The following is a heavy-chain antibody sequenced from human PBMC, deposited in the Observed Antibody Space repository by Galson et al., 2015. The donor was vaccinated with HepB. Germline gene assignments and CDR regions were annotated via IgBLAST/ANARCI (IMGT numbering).Heavy chain of an antibody. CDR1: GFTFSDYY. V-gene: IGHV3-11*01. J-gene: IGHJ4*02. CDR3: ARGSSTRRWERKGFDY. CDR2: ISSSGSTI. Sequence: SLPLSCAASGFTFSDYYMSWILQPPGTWLEWVSYISSSGSTIYYADSVKGRFTISRDNAKNSLYLQMNSLRAEDTAVYYCARGSSTRRWERKGFDYWGQRTLVTVSS. D-gene: IGHD1-26*01.